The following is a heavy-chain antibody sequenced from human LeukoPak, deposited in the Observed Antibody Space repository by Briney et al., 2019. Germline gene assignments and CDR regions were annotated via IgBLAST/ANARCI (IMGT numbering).Heavy chain of an antibody. CDR3: ASATLRCSGGSCYEMDV. Sequence: SVKVSCKASGYTFSNYAINWLRQAPGQGLEWMGGIIPLFGTPDYAQKFQDRLTITADKSTSTAYMELSSLRSEDTAVYYCASATLRCSGGSCYEMDVWGKGTTVTVSS. D-gene: IGHD2-15*01. V-gene: IGHV1-69*06. CDR1: GYTFSNYA. J-gene: IGHJ6*04. CDR2: IIPLFGTP.